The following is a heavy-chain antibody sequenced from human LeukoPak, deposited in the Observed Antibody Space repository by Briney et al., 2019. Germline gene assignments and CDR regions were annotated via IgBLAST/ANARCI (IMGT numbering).Heavy chain of an antibody. CDR2: ISAYNGNT. CDR1: GYTFTSYG. CDR3: ARDIVVVVADAPYYYYGMDV. V-gene: IGHV1-18*01. D-gene: IGHD2-15*01. Sequence: GASVTVSCTASGYTFTSYGISWVRQAPGQGLEWMGWISAYNGNTNYAQKLHGRVTMTTDTSTSTAYMELRSLRSDDTAVYYCARDIVVVVADAPYYYYGMDVWGQGTTVTVSS. J-gene: IGHJ6*02.